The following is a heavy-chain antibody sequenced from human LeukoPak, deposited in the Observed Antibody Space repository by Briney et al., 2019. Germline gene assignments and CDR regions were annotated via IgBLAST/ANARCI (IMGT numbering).Heavy chain of an antibody. CDR3: ARTPHWYLDL. J-gene: IGHJ2*01. V-gene: IGHV3-74*01. CDR1: GFTLSSYW. D-gene: IGHD2-15*01. CDR2: INGDGSST. Sequence: PGGSLRLSCVASGFTLSSYWMHWVRKAPGKGLVWVSRINGDGSSTSYAGSVKGRFTLSRDTAKSTLYLHMNSLRAEDTAVYYCARTPHWYLDLWGRGTLVTVSS.